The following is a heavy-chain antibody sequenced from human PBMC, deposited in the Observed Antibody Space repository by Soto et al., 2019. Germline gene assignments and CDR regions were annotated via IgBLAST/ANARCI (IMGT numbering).Heavy chain of an antibody. CDR2: ISSSSSYI. Sequence: GSLRLSCAASGFTFSSYSMNWVRQAPGKGLEWVSSISSSSSYIYYADSVKGRFTISRDNAKNSLYLQMNSLRAEDTAVYYCARGLAGIAARPKPANLNYGMDVWGQGTTVTVSS. CDR3: ARGLAGIAARPKPANLNYGMDV. D-gene: IGHD6-6*01. CDR1: GFTFSSYS. V-gene: IGHV3-21*01. J-gene: IGHJ6*02.